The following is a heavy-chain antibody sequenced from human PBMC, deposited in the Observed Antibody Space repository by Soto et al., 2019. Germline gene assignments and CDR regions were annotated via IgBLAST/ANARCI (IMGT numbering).Heavy chain of an antibody. J-gene: IGHJ4*02. CDR2: IGGSGTAS. Sequence: EVQLLQSGGGLVQPGGSLRLSCVVSGFTFSGYAMSWVRQAPGMGLEWVSGIGGSGTASGYAESVKGRFTISRDNTKNTLYLQMTSLRDEDTAVDYCAKVEGRGYNYGYSDYWGQGTLVIVSS. CDR1: GFTFSGYA. D-gene: IGHD5-18*01. CDR3: AKVEGRGYNYGYSDY. V-gene: IGHV3-23*01.